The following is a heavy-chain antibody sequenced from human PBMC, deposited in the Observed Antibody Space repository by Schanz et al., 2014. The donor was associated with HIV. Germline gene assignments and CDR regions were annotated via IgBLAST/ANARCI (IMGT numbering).Heavy chain of an antibody. J-gene: IGHJ5*02. V-gene: IGHV1-69*06. CDR1: GGTFSIYA. Sequence: QVQLVQSGAEVKMPGSSVKVSCKASGGTFSIYAISWVRQAPGQGLEWMGGIIPISGTANYAQKFQGRVTITADKSTSTAYMELSSLRSEDTAIYYCARHLPGGLFSPLNLWGQGTLVTVSS. CDR3: ARHLPGGLFSPLNL. CDR2: IIPISGTA. D-gene: IGHD3-16*01.